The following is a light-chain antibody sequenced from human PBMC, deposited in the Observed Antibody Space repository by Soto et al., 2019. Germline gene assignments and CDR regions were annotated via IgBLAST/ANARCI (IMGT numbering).Light chain of an antibody. Sequence: DIVMTQSPLSLPVTPGEPASISCRSSQSLLHSNGYNYLDWYLQKPGQSPQLLIYMGSNRASGVPDRVSGSGSGTDFTVKISRVEAEDVGVYYCMQALQTSITFGNGTRLEIK. V-gene: IGKV2-28*01. CDR1: QSLLHSNGYNY. CDR3: MQALQTSIT. J-gene: IGKJ5*01. CDR2: MGS.